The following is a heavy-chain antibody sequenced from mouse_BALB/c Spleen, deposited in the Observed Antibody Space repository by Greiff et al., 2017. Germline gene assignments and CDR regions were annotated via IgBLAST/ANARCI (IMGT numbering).Heavy chain of an antibody. V-gene: IGHV1S81*02. CDR2: INPSNGRT. CDR1: GYTFTSYW. D-gene: IGHD1-1*01. J-gene: IGHJ2*01. Sequence: QVQLQQPGAELVKPGASVKLSCKASGYTFTSYWMHWVKQRPGQGLEWIGEINPSNGRTNYNEKFKSKATLTVDKSSSTAYMQLSSLTSEDSAVYYCARSDYYGSHPTYWGQGTTLTVSS. CDR3: ARSDYYGSHPTY.